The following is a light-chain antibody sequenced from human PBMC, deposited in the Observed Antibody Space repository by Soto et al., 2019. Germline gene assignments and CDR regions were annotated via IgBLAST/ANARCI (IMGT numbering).Light chain of an antibody. CDR1: QYVTKSY. J-gene: IGKJ4*01. CDR2: DAS. V-gene: IGKV3-20*01. CDR3: QQYAHSPLT. Sequence: EIVLTQSPGNMSLSPGERATVSCRASQYVTKSYLGWYQQKPGQAPRLLIWDASNRATGVPDRFSGSGSGTDFTLTMSRLEPEDFAVYYCQQYAHSPLTFGGGTRVDIK.